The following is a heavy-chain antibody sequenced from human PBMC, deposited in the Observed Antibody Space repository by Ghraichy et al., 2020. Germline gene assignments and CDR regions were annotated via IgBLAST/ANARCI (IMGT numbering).Heavy chain of an antibody. J-gene: IGHJ4*02. V-gene: IGHV4-39*01. Sequence: SETLSLTCTVSGGSVSSSSYCWGWIRQPPGKGLEWIGSIYYSGTTYYSPSLKNRVTISVDTSKNQFSLKLSSVTAADTAIYYCAKEYGSKESGSFFDSWGQGTLVTVSS. CDR3: AKEYGSKESGSFFDS. CDR1: GGSVSSSSYC. CDR2: IYYSGTT. D-gene: IGHD1-26*01.